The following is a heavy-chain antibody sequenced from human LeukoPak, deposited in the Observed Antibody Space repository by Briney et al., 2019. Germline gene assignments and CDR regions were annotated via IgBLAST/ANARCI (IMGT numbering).Heavy chain of an antibody. D-gene: IGHD3-3*02. CDR2: IYSGGST. CDR3: ARDPNHFWSGYPYGMDV. Sequence: GGSLRLSCAASGFTVSSNYMSWVRQAPGKGLEWVSVIYSGGSTYYADSVKGRFTISRDNSKNTLYLQMNSLRAEDTAVCYCARDPNHFWSGYPYGMDVWGQGTTVTVSS. J-gene: IGHJ6*02. V-gene: IGHV3-66*02. CDR1: GFTVSSNY.